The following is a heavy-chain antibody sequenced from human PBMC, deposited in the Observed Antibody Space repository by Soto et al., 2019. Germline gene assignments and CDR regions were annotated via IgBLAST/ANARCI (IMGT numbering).Heavy chain of an antibody. D-gene: IGHD1-26*01. CDR2: IYFSGST. J-gene: IGHJ4*02. V-gene: IGHV4-30-4*01. Sequence: SLTCTVSGGSISSGDYYWSWIRQPPGKGLEWVGYIYFSGSTYYNPSLKSRIAISLDTSKNQFSLTLTSVTVADTAVYFCASWYSASLHYWGQGTLVTVSS. CDR3: ASWYSASLHY. CDR1: GGSISSGDYY.